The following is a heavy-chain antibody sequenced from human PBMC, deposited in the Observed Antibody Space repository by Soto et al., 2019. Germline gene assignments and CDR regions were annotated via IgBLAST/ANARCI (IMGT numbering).Heavy chain of an antibody. J-gene: IGHJ6*02. CDR2: ISAYNGNT. CDR3: ARDKSEGTGTTIFYYYGMDV. V-gene: IGHV1-18*01. D-gene: IGHD1-7*01. CDR1: GYTFTSYG. Sequence: ASVKGSCKASGYTFTSYGISWVRQAPGQGLEWMGWISAYNGNTNFAQKLQGRVTMTTDTSTSTAYMELRSLRSDDTAVYYCARDKSEGTGTTIFYYYGMDVWGQGTTVTVSS.